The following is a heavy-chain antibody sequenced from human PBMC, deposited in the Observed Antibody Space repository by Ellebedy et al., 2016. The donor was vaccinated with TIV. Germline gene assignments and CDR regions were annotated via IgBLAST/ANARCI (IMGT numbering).Heavy chain of an antibody. Sequence: MPSETLSLTCGVYGGSFSGYYWNWIRQPPGKGLEWIGQLNHSGSTDYNPSLKSRVTISVDTSKNQFSLKLSSVTAADTAVYYCARSQKWFHSNWFDPWGQGTLVTVSS. CDR2: LNHSGST. D-gene: IGHD3-10*01. J-gene: IGHJ5*02. V-gene: IGHV4-34*01. CDR1: GGSFSGYY. CDR3: ARSQKWFHSNWFDP.